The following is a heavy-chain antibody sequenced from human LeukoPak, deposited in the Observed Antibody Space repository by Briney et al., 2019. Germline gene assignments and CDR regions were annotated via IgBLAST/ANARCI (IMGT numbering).Heavy chain of an antibody. V-gene: IGHV3-21*01. CDR2: VSSSSSYI. D-gene: IGHD6-13*01. CDR3: ARAGGSSSPPPDY. Sequence: PGGSLRLSCAASGFTFSSYSMNWVRQAPGKGLEWVSSVSSSSSYIYYADSVKGRFTISRDNAKNSLYLQMNSLRAEDTAVYYCARAGGSSSPPPDYWGQGTLVTVSS. CDR1: GFTFSSYS. J-gene: IGHJ4*02.